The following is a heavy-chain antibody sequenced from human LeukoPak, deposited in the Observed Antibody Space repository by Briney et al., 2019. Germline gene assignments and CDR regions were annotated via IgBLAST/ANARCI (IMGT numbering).Heavy chain of an antibody. Sequence: PGGSLRLSCAASGFTFSSYGMHWVRQAPGKGLEWVAFIRYDGSNKYYADSVKGRFTISRDNSKNTLYLQMNSPRAEDTAVYYCAKDSLGFGELFTFDYWGQGTLVTVSS. D-gene: IGHD3-10*01. CDR2: IRYDGSNK. CDR3: AKDSLGFGELFTFDY. CDR1: GFTFSSYG. V-gene: IGHV3-30*02. J-gene: IGHJ4*02.